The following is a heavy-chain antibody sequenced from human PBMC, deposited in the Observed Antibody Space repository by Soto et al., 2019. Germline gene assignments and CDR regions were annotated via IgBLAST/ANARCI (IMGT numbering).Heavy chain of an antibody. CDR2: ISILGDST. V-gene: IGHV3-11*01. Sequence: QEQLAESGGGLVKPGGSLRISCAASGFSFNVYYMTWIRQAPGSGLVWVASISILGDSTYYADSVKGRFTISRDNVQSSLYLQMDTLRPEDTAVYYCARDRAGTRTFPHNTFNRWGQGTTVTVAS. D-gene: IGHD6-19*01. J-gene: IGHJ3*01. CDR3: ARDRAGTRTFPHNTFNR. CDR1: GFSFNVYY.